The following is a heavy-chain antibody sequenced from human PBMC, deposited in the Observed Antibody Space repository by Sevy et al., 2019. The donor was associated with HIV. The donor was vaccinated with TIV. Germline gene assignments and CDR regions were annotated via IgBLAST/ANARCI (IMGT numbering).Heavy chain of an antibody. J-gene: IGHJ3*02. D-gene: IGHD2-2*01. CDR2: ILDNGGGT. Sequence: GGSLRLSCEASGFTFRNYDMSWVRQAPGKGLEWVSGILDNGGGTYYADSVKGRFTISRDNSKNRMFLEMNSLGAEDTAVYLCAKSQLPHAFDIWGQGTMVTVSS. V-gene: IGHV3-23*01. CDR3: AKSQLPHAFDI. CDR1: GFTFRNYD.